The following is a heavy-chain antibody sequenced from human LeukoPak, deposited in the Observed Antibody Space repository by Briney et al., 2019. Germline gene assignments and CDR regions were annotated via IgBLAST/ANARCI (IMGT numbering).Heavy chain of an antibody. Sequence: PSETLSLTCTVSGYSISSGYYWGWIRQPPGKGLEWIGEINHSGSTNYNPSLKSRVTISVDTSKNQFSLKLSSVTAADTAVYYCAGQEIDIWGQGTMVTVSS. CDR1: GYSISSGYY. CDR3: AGQEIDI. J-gene: IGHJ3*02. V-gene: IGHV4-38-2*02. CDR2: INHSGST.